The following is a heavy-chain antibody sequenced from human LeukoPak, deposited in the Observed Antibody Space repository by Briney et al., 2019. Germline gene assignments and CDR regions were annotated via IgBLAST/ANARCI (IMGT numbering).Heavy chain of an antibody. CDR1: GGSFSGYY. CDR2: INHSGST. Sequence: NTSETLSHTCAVYGGSFSGYYWSWIRQPPGKGLEWIGEINHSGSTNYNPSLKSRVTISVDTSKNQFSLKLSSVTAADTAVYYCASSIAVAGTRLYYFDYWGQGTLVTVSS. J-gene: IGHJ4*02. D-gene: IGHD6-19*01. CDR3: ASSIAVAGTRLYYFDY. V-gene: IGHV4-34*01.